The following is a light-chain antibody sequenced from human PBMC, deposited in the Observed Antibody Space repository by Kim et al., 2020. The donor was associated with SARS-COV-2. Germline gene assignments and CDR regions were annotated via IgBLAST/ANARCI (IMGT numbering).Light chain of an antibody. CDR3: NSRDSSGFYV. CDR2: GKN. CDR1: SLRSYY. J-gene: IGLJ1*01. Sequence: SSELTQDPAVSVALGQTVRITCQGDSLRSYYASWYQQKPGQAPVLVIYGKNNRPSGIPDRFSGSSSGNTASLTITGAQAEDEADYYCNSRDSSGFYVFGTGTKVTV. V-gene: IGLV3-19*01.